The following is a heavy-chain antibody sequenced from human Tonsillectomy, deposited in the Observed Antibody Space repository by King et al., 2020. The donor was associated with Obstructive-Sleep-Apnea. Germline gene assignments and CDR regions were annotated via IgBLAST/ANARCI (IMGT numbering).Heavy chain of an antibody. D-gene: IGHD5-18*01. CDR3: APTWMQLWIDRGPFFDY. Sequence: VQLQQWGAGLLKASETLSLTCAVYGGPFSGYYWSWIRQPPGKGLEWIGEINHSGSTNYNPSLKSRATISVDTSRNQFSLKLTSVTASDTAVYYCAPTWMQLWIDRGPFFDYWGQGTLVTVSS. J-gene: IGHJ4*02. CDR1: GGPFSGYY. V-gene: IGHV4-34*01. CDR2: INHSGST.